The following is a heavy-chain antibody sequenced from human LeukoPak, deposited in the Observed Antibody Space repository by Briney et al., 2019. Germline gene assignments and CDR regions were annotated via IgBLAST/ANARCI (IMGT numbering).Heavy chain of an antibody. D-gene: IGHD5-24*01. CDR3: ARIGGGAGYKSNYYMDV. V-gene: IGHV3-21*01. Sequence: GGSLRLSCAASGFAFSTYSMNWVRQDPGKGLEWVSAINSESSYIYYADSVKGRFTISRDNAKKSLYLQMNSLRAEDTVVYFCARIGGGAGYKSNYYMDVWGRGTMVTVSS. CDR1: GFAFSTYS. J-gene: IGHJ6*03. CDR2: INSESSYI.